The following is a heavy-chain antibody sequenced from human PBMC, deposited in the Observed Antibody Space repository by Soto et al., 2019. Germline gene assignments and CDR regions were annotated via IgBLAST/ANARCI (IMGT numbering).Heavy chain of an antibody. J-gene: IGHJ5*02. CDR1: GGSISSSSYY. CDR2: IYYSGST. D-gene: IGHD2-2*01. Sequence: SETLSLTCTVSGGSISSSSYYWGWIRQPPGKGLEWIGSIYYSGSTYYNPSLKSRVTISVDTSKNQFSLKLSSVTAADTAVYYCARISDCSSTSFYWNLDNWFDPRGQGTLVTVSS. CDR3: ARISDCSSTSFYWNLDNWFDP. V-gene: IGHV4-39*01.